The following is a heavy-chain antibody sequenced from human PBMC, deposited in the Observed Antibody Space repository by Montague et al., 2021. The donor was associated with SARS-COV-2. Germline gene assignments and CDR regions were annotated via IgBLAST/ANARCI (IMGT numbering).Heavy chain of an antibody. CDR1: GDSVSSNSGA. J-gene: IGHJ4*02. CDR2: TYYRSKWYS. V-gene: IGHV6-1*01. CDR3: VRYGGWFYFDF. Sequence: CAISGDSVSSNSGAWSWIRQSPSRGLELLGRTYYRSKWYSDYAXXVRSRRTVNPDASKNEFSLELDYVTPEDTAVYYCVRYGGWFYFDFWGQGTLVTVSS. D-gene: IGHD6-19*01.